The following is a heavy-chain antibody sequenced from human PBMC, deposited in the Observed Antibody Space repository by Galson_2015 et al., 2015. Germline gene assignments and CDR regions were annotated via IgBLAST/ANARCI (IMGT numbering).Heavy chain of an antibody. J-gene: IGHJ3*02. V-gene: IGHV1-24*01. CDR2: FDPEDGET. D-gene: IGHD2-15*01. CDR3: ARASLMSLGYCSGGSCYFSNAAFDI. Sequence: SVKVSCKVSGYTLTELSMHWVRQAPGKGLEWMGGFDPEDGETIYAQKFQGRVTMTEDTSTDTAYMELSSLRSDDTAVYYCARASLMSLGYCSGGSCYFSNAAFDIWGQGTMVTVSS. CDR1: GYTLTELS.